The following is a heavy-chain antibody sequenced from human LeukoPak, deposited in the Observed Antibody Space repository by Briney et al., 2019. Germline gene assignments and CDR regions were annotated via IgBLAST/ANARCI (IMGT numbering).Heavy chain of an antibody. CDR3: ARGTWYIDV. V-gene: IGHV3-74*01. Sequence: GSLRLSCAASGFPFTSYWMRWVRQVPGKAPVCVSQINVDGSITRYADAVKGRFTISRDNAKNTLELEMNSLTVDDTGVYYCARGTWYIDVWGRGTLVTVSS. CDR1: GFPFTSYW. J-gene: IGHJ2*01. D-gene: IGHD1-7*01. CDR2: INVDGSIT.